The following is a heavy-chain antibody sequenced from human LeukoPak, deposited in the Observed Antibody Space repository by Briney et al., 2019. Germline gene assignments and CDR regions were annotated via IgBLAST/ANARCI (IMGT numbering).Heavy chain of an antibody. D-gene: IGHD3-10*01. CDR1: GFIFSNYW. CDR2: IKQDGSEK. Sequence: SGGSLRLSCAASGFIFSNYWMSWVRQAPGKGLEWVANIKQDGSEKYYIDSVKGRFTISRDNAKNSLYLQMNSLRVEEAAVYYCASMKGSGTYSSFDFWGQGTLVTVSS. CDR3: ASMKGSGTYSSFDF. J-gene: IGHJ4*02. V-gene: IGHV3-7*01.